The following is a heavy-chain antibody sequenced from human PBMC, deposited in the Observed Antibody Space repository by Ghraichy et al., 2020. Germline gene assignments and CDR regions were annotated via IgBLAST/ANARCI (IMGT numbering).Heavy chain of an antibody. CDR3: ARGDDGSPDS. CDR1: GFPFSHYG. CDR2: RSPDKETK. Sequence: GGSLRLSCKASGFPFSHYGMPWVRRAPGKGLEWVALRSPDKETKFYADSVRGRFTISRDDSKSTPFLRMNNLRPEDTGVYYCARGDDGSPDSWGPGTLVIVSS. J-gene: IGHJ4*02. D-gene: IGHD1-26*01. V-gene: IGHV3-30*03.